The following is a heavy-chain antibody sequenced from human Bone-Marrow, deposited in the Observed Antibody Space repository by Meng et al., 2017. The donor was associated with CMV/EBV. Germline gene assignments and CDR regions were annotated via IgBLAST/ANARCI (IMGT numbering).Heavy chain of an antibody. CDR2: IYSGGST. CDR3: AREPVCSSTSCIHYFDY. D-gene: IGHD2-2*01. CDR1: GFTVSSNY. Sequence: GGSLRLSCAASGFTVSSNYMSWVRQAPGKGLEWVSVIYSGGSTYYADSVKDRFTISRDNSKNTLYLQMNSLRAEDTAVYYCAREPVCSSTSCIHYFDYWGQGTLVTVSS. V-gene: IGHV3-66*02. J-gene: IGHJ4*02.